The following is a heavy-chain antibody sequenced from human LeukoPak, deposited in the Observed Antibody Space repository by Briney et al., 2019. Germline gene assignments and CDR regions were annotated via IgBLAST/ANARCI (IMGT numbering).Heavy chain of an antibody. Sequence: PGGSLRLSCAASGFTFSSYSMNWVRQAPGKGLEWVSYISSSSSTIYYADSVKGRFTISRDNAKNSLYLQMNSLRAEDTAVYYCAREVGLDAFDIWGQGTMVTVSS. V-gene: IGHV3-48*04. CDR3: AREVGLDAFDI. CDR1: GFTFSSYS. CDR2: ISSSSSTI. J-gene: IGHJ3*02.